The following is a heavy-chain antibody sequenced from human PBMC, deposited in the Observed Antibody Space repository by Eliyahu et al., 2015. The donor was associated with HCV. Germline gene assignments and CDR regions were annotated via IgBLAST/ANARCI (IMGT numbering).Heavy chain of an antibody. Sequence: QVQLQESGPGLVQPSETLSLTCXVSGGSIXTYYWSWXRQPPGKGXEXIGYIHYXGXTNNNPSXKSRVTISVDTSKNQFSLKLSSVTAADTAVYYCASGGGGIAVAGTGGWFDPWGQGTLVTVSS. D-gene: IGHD6-19*01. CDR1: GGSIXTYY. J-gene: IGHJ5*02. V-gene: IGHV4-59*01. CDR3: ASGGGGIAVAGTGGWFDP. CDR2: IHYXGXT.